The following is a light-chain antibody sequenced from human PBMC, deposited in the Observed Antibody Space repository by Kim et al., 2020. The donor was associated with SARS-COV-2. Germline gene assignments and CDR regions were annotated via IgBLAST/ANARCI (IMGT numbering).Light chain of an antibody. J-gene: IGKJ2*01. Sequence: DIQMTQSPSSLSASVGDRVTITCQADQDITRYLRWYQQIPGKAPKLLIYDASKLERGVPSRFSGSGSARDFTLTIGSLQPEDVATYYCQQYDNVPYTFGQGTKLEI. CDR3: QQYDNVPYT. CDR1: QDITRY. CDR2: DAS. V-gene: IGKV1-33*01.